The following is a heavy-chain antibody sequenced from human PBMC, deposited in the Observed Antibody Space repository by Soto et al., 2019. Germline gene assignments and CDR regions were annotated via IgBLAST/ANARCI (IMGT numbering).Heavy chain of an antibody. D-gene: IGHD3-22*01. CDR1: GYSFTSYW. Sequence: RGESLKISCKGSGYSFTSYWIGWVRQMPGKGLEWMGIIYPGDSDTRYSPSFQGQVTISADKSISTAYLQWSSLKASDTAMYYCARSHGPDYDSSGSPPGYWGQGTLVTVSS. CDR3: ARSHGPDYDSSGSPPGY. V-gene: IGHV5-51*01. J-gene: IGHJ4*02. CDR2: IYPGDSDT.